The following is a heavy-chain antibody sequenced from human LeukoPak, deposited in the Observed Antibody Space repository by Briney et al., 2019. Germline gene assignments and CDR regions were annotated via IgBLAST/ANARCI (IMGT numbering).Heavy chain of an antibody. CDR2: IYGADYTT. CDR1: GYSFTSYW. V-gene: IGHV5-51*01. CDR3: ARRPAGTRTFDY. D-gene: IGHD1-7*01. J-gene: IGHJ4*02. Sequence: GESLKISCKGSGYSFTSYWIGWVRQMPGKGLEWMGVIYGADYTTIYSPPFHGQITISADKSISTAYLQWTSLKASDTAMYYWARRPAGTRTFDYWGQGTLVTVPP.